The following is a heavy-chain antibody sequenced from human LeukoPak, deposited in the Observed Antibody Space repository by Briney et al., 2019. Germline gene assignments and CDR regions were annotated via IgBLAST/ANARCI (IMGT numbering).Heavy chain of an antibody. CDR3: AADGEYAFLV. J-gene: IGHJ3*01. CDR2: IYSGNRT. V-gene: IGHV3-66*01. Sequence: GSLRLSCAASGFTVSNNYMTWVRQAPGKGLEWVSVIYSGNRTKYADSVKGRFIISRDNSKNTLLFQMNSLRADDTAVYYCAADGEYAFLVWGQGTMVTVSS. CDR1: GFTVSNNY. D-gene: IGHD5-24*01.